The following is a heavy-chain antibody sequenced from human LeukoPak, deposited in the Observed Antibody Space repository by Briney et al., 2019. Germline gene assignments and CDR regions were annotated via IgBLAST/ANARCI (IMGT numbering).Heavy chain of an antibody. J-gene: IGHJ3*02. CDR1: GFTFSSYS. Sequence: PGGSLRLSCAASGFTFSSYSMNWVRQAPGKGLEWVSYISSSSTIYYADSVKGRFTISRDNAKNSLYLQMNSLRAEDTAVYYCARGYSYGYYDAFDIWGQGTMVTVSS. D-gene: IGHD5-18*01. V-gene: IGHV3-48*01. CDR3: ARGYSYGYYDAFDI. CDR2: ISSSSTI.